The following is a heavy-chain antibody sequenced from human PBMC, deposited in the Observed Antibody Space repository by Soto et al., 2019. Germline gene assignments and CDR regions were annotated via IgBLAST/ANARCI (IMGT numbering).Heavy chain of an antibody. Sequence: QVQLVQSGAEVKKPGASVKVSCKASGYTFTSYYMHWVRQAPGQGLEWMGIINPSGGSTSYAQKFQGRVTITRHTSTSTVYMELTSLRSEDTAVYYCARETAGVVLRYFGDAMDVWGQGTTVTVSS. CDR1: GYTFTSYY. V-gene: IGHV1-46*01. CDR3: ARETAGVVLRYFGDAMDV. CDR2: INPSGGST. J-gene: IGHJ6*02. D-gene: IGHD3-9*01.